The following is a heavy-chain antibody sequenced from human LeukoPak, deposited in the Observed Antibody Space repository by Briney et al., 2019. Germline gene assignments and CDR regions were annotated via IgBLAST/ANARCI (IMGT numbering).Heavy chain of an antibody. V-gene: IGHV1-18*01. CDR3: ARARATVTTPDAFDI. J-gene: IGHJ3*02. D-gene: IGHD4-17*01. CDR2: ISAYNGNT. CDR1: GYTFTSYC. Sequence: ASVKVSCKASGYTFTSYCISWVRQAPGQGLEWMGWISAYNGNTNYAQKLQGRVTMTTDTSTSTAYMELRSLRSDDTAVYYCARARATVTTPDAFDIWGQGTMVTVSS.